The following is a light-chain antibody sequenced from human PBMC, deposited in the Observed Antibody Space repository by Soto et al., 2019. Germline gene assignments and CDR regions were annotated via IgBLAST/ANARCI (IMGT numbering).Light chain of an antibody. Sequence: EIVMTQSRATLSLSTGERATLSCRASQSVSSDLAGYHQKPGQAPRLLISSASARGTGIPARFSGSGSGTDFTLTICGLEPEDFAVYYCQQYGNSRGTFGQGSEVDIK. CDR2: SAS. V-gene: IGKV3-15*01. J-gene: IGKJ1*01. CDR3: QQYGNSRGT. CDR1: QSVSSD.